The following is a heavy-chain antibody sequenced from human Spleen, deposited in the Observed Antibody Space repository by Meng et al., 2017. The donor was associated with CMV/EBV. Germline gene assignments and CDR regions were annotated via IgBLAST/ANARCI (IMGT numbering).Heavy chain of an antibody. CDR1: GYVLTGYY. J-gene: IGHJ4*02. Sequence: CKDSGYVLTGYYVHWVRRAPGQGLEWVGWIGPKRGVTSYAQTFQGRVTMTRDTSINTAYMQLNWLTYDDTAVFYCASGGEKGSYTDFWGQGTLVTVSS. V-gene: IGHV1-2*02. D-gene: IGHD1-26*01. CDR3: ASGGEKGSYTDF. CDR2: IGPKRGVT.